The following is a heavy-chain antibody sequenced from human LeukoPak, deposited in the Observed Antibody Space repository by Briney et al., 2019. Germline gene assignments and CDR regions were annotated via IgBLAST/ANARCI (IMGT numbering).Heavy chain of an antibody. CDR3: ARNDSSGYFDY. Sequence: RPSETLSLTCAVSGYSISSGYYWGWIRQPPGKGLEWIGSIYYSGSTRYNPSLKSRVTISVDTSKNQFSLKLNSVTAADTAVYYCARNDSSGYFDYWGQGTLVTVSS. CDR1: GYSISSGYY. CDR2: IYYSGST. D-gene: IGHD3-22*01. J-gene: IGHJ4*02. V-gene: IGHV4-38-2*01.